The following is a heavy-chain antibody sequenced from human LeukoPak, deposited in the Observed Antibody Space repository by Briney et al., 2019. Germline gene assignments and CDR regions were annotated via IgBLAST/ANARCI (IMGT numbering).Heavy chain of an antibody. D-gene: IGHD3-10*02. CDR3: AELGITMIGGV. J-gene: IGHJ6*04. CDR1: GFTFSSYC. CDR2: INSDGSST. V-gene: IGHV3-74*01. Sequence: GGSLRLSCAASGFTFSSYCMHWVRHAPGKGLVWVSRINSDGSSTSYADSVKGRFTISRDNAKNSLYLQMNSLRAEDAAVYYCAELGITMIGGVWGKGTTVTISS.